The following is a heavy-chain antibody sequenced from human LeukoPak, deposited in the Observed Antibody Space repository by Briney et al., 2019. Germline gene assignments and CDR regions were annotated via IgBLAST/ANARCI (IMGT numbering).Heavy chain of an antibody. D-gene: IGHD3-22*01. J-gene: IGHJ1*01. CDR3: ARLLYDSRGFEYFQH. CDR1: GGSISSSSYY. Sequence: SETLSLTCTVSGGSISSSSYYWGWIRQPPGKGLEWIGSIYYSGSTYHNPSLKSRVTISVDTSKNQFSLKLSSVTAADTAVYYCARLLYDSRGFEYFQHWGQGTLVTVSS. CDR2: IYYSGST. V-gene: IGHV4-39*01.